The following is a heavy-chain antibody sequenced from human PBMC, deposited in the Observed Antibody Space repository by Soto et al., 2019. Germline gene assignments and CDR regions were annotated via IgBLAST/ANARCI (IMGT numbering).Heavy chain of an antibody. CDR1: XXSIXXXXXX. Sequence: QVQLQESGPGLVKPSQTLSLTCTVSXXSIXXXXXXXXWIXXHPXKGLEWIGYIYYSGNTYYNPSLKSRVTISLDTSKNQFSLRLSXXXAXXXXVXXXAXXXXXXXXXXVFXSWGQGTLVTVSS. CDR2: IYYSGNT. V-gene: IGHV4-31*03. J-gene: IGHJ4*02. CDR3: AXXXXXXXXXXVFXS.